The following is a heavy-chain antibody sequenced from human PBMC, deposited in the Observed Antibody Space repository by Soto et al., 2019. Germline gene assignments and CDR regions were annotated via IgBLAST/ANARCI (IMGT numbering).Heavy chain of an antibody. D-gene: IGHD3-10*01. Sequence: VQLGQSGAEVKKPGSSVKVSCKASGDTFNFYSINWVRQAPGLGLEWMGRVNPIVRMSNYAQKFQGRVTMTADKSTSTAYMELSRLRSEDTAIYYCVSSYGSGYRAFDYWGQGALVTVSS. CDR1: GDTFNFYS. V-gene: IGHV1-69*02. J-gene: IGHJ4*02. CDR3: VSSYGSGYRAFDY. CDR2: VNPIVRMS.